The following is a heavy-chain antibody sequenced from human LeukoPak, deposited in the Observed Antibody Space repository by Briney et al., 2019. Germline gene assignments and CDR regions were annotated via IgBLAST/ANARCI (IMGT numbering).Heavy chain of an antibody. D-gene: IGHD4-17*01. CDR2: IRYDGGET. J-gene: IGHJ4*02. Sequence: GGSLRLSCAASGFTFSSYAMHWVRQAPGKGLEWVAFIRYDGGETFYADFVKGRFTISRDNSKNTLSLQLNSLRPEDTALYYCAKEIWPTVTISGRTYFDCWGQGTLVTVSS. CDR1: GFTFSSYA. CDR3: AKEIWPTVTISGRTYFDC. V-gene: IGHV3-30*02.